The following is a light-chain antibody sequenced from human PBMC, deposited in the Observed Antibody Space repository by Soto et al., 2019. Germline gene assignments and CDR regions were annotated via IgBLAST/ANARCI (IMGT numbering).Light chain of an antibody. CDR2: EVS. CDR3: SSYAGSNNPV. V-gene: IGLV2-8*01. Sequence: HSALTQPPSASGSPGQSVTISCTGTSSDVGGYNYVSWYQQHPGKAPKLMIYEVSKRPSGVPDRFSGSKSGNTASLTVSGLQAEDEADYYCSSYAGSNNPVFGGGTKVTVL. CDR1: SSDVGGYNY. J-gene: IGLJ2*01.